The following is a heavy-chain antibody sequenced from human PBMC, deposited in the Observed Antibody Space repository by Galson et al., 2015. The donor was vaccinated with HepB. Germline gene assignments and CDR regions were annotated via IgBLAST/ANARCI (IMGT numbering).Heavy chain of an antibody. CDR2: INSDGSST. CDR3: ARAVAFGELLPFDY. CDR1: GFTFSSYW. Sequence: SLRLSCAASGFTFSSYWMQWVRQAPGKGLVWVSRINSDGSSTRYADSVKGRFTISRDNAKNTLYLQMNSLRVEDTAVYYCARAVAFGELLPFDYWGQGTLVTVSS. V-gene: IGHV3-74*01. D-gene: IGHD3-10*01. J-gene: IGHJ4*02.